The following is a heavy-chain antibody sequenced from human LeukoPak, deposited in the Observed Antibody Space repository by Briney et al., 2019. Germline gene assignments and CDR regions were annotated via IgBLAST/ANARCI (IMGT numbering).Heavy chain of an antibody. J-gene: IGHJ3*02. CDR1: GYTFTSYY. V-gene: IGHV1-46*01. D-gene: IGHD6-19*01. CDR3: ARESGIAVAAPGHAFDI. CDR2: INPSGGST. Sequence: ASVKVSCKASGYTFTSYYMHWVRQAPGQGLEWMGIINPSGGSTSYAQKFQGRVTMTRDTSTSTVYMELSSLRSEDTAVYYCARESGIAVAAPGHAFDIWGQGTMVTVSS.